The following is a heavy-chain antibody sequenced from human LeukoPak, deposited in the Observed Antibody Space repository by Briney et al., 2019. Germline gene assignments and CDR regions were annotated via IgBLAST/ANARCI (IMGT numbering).Heavy chain of an antibody. CDR3: ARDIEWSSIAALLGY. CDR2: INPNSGDT. CDR1: GYTFTGYH. D-gene: IGHD6-6*01. Sequence: ASVKVSCKASGYTFTGYHMHWVRQAPGQGLEWMGWINPNSGDTNYAQKFQGRVTMTRDTSISTAYMELSRLRSDDTAVYYCARDIEWSSIAALLGYWGQGTLVTVSS. J-gene: IGHJ4*02. V-gene: IGHV1-2*02.